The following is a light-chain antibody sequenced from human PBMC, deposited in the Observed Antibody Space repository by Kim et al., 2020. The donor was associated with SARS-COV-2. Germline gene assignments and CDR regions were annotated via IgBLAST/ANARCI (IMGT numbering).Light chain of an antibody. J-gene: IGKJ1*01. Sequence: SPGERATLSCRASRSVSSNLAWYQQKPGQAPRLLIYCASTRATGIPARFSGSGAGTEFTLTISSLQSEDFAVYYCQQYNDWPPWTFGRGTKVDIK. CDR2: CAS. V-gene: IGKV3-15*01. CDR3: QQYNDWPPWT. CDR1: RSVSSN.